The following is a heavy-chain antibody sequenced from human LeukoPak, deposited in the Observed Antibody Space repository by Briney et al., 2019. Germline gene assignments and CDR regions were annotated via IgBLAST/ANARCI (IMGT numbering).Heavy chain of an antibody. V-gene: IGHV1-69*05. D-gene: IGHD1-7*01. CDR2: IIPIFGTA. Sequence: SVKVSCKASGGTFSSYAISWVRQAPGQGLEWMGGIIPIFGTANYAQKFQGRVTITTDESTSTAYMELSSLRSEDTAVYYCARGLLGWNYNGYFDLWGRGTLVTASS. J-gene: IGHJ2*01. CDR3: ARGLLGWNYNGYFDL. CDR1: GGTFSSYA.